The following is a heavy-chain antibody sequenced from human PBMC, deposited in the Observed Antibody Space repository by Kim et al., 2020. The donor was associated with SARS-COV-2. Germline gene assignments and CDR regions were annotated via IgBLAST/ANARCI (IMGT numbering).Heavy chain of an antibody. CDR1: GFTVSSNY. V-gene: IGHV3-66*01. CDR3: ARGLPGSQRLRVPAAKYAFDI. Sequence: GGSLRLSCAASGFTVSSNYMSWVRQAPGKGLEWVSVIYSGGSTYYADSVKGRFTISRDNSKNTLYLQMNSLRAEDTAVYYCARGLPGSQRLRVPAAKYAFDIWGQGTMVTVSS. J-gene: IGHJ3*02. D-gene: IGHD2-2*01. CDR2: IYSGGST.